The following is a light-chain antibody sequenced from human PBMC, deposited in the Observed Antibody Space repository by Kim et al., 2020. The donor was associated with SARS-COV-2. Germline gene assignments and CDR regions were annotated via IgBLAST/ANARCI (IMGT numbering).Light chain of an antibody. Sequence: SYELTQPPSVSVAPGKTARITCGGNNIGSKSVHWYQQKPDQAPVLVIYYDSDRPSGIPERFSGSNSGNTATLTISRVEAGDEADYYCQVWDSSSDHVVFGGGTKRTVL. CDR3: QVWDSSSDHVV. J-gene: IGLJ2*01. V-gene: IGLV3-21*04. CDR1: NIGSKS. CDR2: YDS.